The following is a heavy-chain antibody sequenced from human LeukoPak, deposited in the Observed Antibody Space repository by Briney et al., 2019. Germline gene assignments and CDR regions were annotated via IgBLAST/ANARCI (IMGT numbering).Heavy chain of an antibody. CDR2: ISTYNGNT. D-gene: IGHD7-27*01. V-gene: IGHV1-18*01. CDR1: GYTFTSYG. CDR3: ARDYRTGFDY. J-gene: IGHJ4*02. Sequence: GESLKVSCKASGYTFTSYGISWVRQAPGQGLEWLGWISTYNGNTHYAQKLQGRVTMTTDTSTTTAYMELRSLRSDDTAVYYCARDYRTGFDYWGQGTLVTASS.